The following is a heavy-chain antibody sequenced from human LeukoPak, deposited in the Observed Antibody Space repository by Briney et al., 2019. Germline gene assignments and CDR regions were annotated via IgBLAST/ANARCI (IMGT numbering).Heavy chain of an antibody. D-gene: IGHD5-12*01. CDR1: GFTFDDYA. Sequence: GGSLRLSCAASGFTFDDYAMHWVRQAPGKGLEWVSGISWNSGSIGYADSVKGRFTISRGNAKNSLYLQMNSLRAEDTALYYCAKDRGYEPYYFDYWGQGTLVTVSS. J-gene: IGHJ4*02. V-gene: IGHV3-9*01. CDR2: ISWNSGSI. CDR3: AKDRGYEPYYFDY.